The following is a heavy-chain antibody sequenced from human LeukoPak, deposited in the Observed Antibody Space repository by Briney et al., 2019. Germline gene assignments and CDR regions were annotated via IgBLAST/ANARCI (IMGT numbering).Heavy chain of an antibody. CDR2: IKSKTDGGTT. Sequence: GSLRLSCAASGFTFSNAWMSWVRQAPGKGLEWVGRIKSKTDGGTTDYAAPVKGRFTISRDDSKTTLYLRMNSLKTEDTAVYYCTTERDMVRGVIPLYYFNYWGQGTLVTVSS. CDR3: TTERDMVRGVIPLYYFNY. CDR1: GFTFSNAW. J-gene: IGHJ4*02. V-gene: IGHV3-15*01. D-gene: IGHD3-10*01.